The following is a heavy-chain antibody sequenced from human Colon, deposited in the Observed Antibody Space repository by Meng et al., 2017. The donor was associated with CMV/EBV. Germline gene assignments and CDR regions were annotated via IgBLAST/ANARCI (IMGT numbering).Heavy chain of an antibody. CDR2: ITDSGGST. D-gene: IGHD6-13*01. Sequence: GGSLRLSCAVSGGSITSNNYWSWVRQAPGTGLEWVSSITDSGGSTYYADSVKGRFTISRDNSKNTLYLHMNSLRAEDTALYYCAKESSKRCPAGILCWFGPWGQGAQVTVSS. CDR1: GGSITSNN. V-gene: IGHV3-23*01. J-gene: IGHJ5*02. CDR3: AKESSKRCPAGILCWFGP.